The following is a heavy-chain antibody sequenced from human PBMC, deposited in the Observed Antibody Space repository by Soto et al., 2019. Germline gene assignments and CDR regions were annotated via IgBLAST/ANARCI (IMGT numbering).Heavy chain of an antibody. CDR3: ARGSSGDKVDY. Sequence: SETLSLTCTVSGVSISSSDDYCSWIRPSPDRGLEWIGHMYNGGATYSSPSLRSRITISVDTSKTQFFLKVTSLSAADTAVYYCARGSSGDKVDYWGQGILVTSPQ. J-gene: IGHJ4*02. CDR1: GVSISSSDDY. D-gene: IGHD3-10*01. CDR2: MYNGGAT. V-gene: IGHV4-30-4*01.